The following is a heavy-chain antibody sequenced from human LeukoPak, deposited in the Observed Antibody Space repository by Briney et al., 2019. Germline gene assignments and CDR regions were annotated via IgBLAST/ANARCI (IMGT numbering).Heavy chain of an antibody. J-gene: IGHJ4*02. V-gene: IGHV3-23*01. Sequence: PAGSLRLSCAASGFTFSSYAMSWVRQAPGEGLEWVLAMSGSGGSTYYTDSVKGRITISRDNSKTTLYLHMISLRAEDTAVYYCAKDRRYSSGWYYFDYWGQGTLVTVSS. CDR1: GFTFSSYA. CDR2: MSGSGGST. CDR3: AKDRRYSSGWYYFDY. D-gene: IGHD6-19*01.